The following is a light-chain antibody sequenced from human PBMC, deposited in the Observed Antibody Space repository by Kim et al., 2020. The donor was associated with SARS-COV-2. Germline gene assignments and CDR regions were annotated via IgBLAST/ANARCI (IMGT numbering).Light chain of an antibody. CDR1: QSVSSN. V-gene: IGKV3D-15*01. CDR3: QQYNNWPPWT. CDR2: GAS. Sequence: SPGGRATPSARASQSVSSNLAWYQKKPGQTPRLLIYGASTRATGIPVRFSGSGSGAEFTLTTSGLQSEDFAVYYCQQYNNWPPWTFGQGTKVDIK. J-gene: IGKJ1*01.